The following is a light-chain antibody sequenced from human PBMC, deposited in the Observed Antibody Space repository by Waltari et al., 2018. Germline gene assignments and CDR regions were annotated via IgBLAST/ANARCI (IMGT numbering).Light chain of an antibody. CDR2: DAS. Sequence: PGERATLSCRASQSVSKYLAWYQQKPGQAPRLLIYDASTRATGIPDRFSGSGWGTDFSLTISRLEPEDFAVYYCQKYGTLPATFGQGTKVQ. CDR3: QKYGTLPAT. CDR1: QSVSKY. V-gene: IGKV3-20*01. J-gene: IGKJ1*01.